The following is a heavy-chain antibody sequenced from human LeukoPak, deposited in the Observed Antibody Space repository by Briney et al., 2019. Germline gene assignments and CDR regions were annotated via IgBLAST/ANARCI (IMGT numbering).Heavy chain of an antibody. CDR2: INHSGST. J-gene: IGHJ4*02. CDR1: GGSFNDYY. CDR3: ARGQGYCSSTSCYIAH. Sequence: MSSETLSLTCAVYGGSFNDYYWSWIRQPPGKGLEWIGEINHSGSTNYNPSLESRVTMSVDTSKNQFSLKLSSVTAADTAVYYCARGQGYCSSTSCYIAHWGQGTLVTVSS. D-gene: IGHD2-2*02. V-gene: IGHV4-34*01.